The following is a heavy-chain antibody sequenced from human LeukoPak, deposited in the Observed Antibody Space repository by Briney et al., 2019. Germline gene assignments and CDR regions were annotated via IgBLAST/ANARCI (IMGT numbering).Heavy chain of an antibody. CDR3: ARVSPEAAGTEGAFDI. Sequence: SQTLSLTCTVSGGSVTSGTYYWSWIRQPAGKGLEWIGRIYSSGSTNYNPSLKSRITISLDASKDQFSLKLSSVTAADTAVYYCARVSPEAAGTEGAFDIWGQGTMVTVSS. CDR2: IYSSGST. D-gene: IGHD6-13*01. V-gene: IGHV4-61*02. CDR1: GGSVTSGTYY. J-gene: IGHJ3*02.